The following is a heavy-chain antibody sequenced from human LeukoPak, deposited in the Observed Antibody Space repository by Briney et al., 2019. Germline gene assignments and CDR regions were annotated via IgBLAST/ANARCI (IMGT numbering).Heavy chain of an antibody. CDR1: GYTFTGYY. CDR3: ARVSWGSTVVSSNWFDP. D-gene: IGHD4-23*01. Sequence: ASVKVSCKASGYTFTGYYMHWVRQAPGQGLEWMGIINPSGGSTSYAQKFQGRVTMTRDMSTSTVYMELSSQRSEDTAVYYCARVSWGSTVVSSNWFDPWGQGTLVTVSS. J-gene: IGHJ5*02. CDR2: INPSGGST. V-gene: IGHV1-46*01.